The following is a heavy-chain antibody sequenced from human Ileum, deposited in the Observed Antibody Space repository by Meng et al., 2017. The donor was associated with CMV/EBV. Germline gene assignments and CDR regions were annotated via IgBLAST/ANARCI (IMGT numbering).Heavy chain of an antibody. CDR3: ARGTAYYYDSSGYYYYFDY. D-gene: IGHD3-22*01. CDR2: INHSGST. J-gene: IGHJ4*02. CDR1: SFIGYY. V-gene: IGHV4-34*01. Sequence: SFIGYYWRWIRQPPGKGLEWIGEINHSGSTNYNPSLKSRVTISVDTSKNQFSLKLSSVTAADTAVYYCARGTAYYYDSSGYYYYFDYWGQGTLVTVSS.